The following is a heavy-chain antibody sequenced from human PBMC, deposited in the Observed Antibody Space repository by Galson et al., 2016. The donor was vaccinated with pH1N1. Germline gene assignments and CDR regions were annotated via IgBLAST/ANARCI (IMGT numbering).Heavy chain of an antibody. CDR3: ARSSTGYFDY. V-gene: IGHV4-61*08. D-gene: IGHD2-2*01. CDR1: GGSISGVYY. J-gene: IGHJ4*02. Sequence: SETLSLTCTVSGGSISGVYYWSWIRQHPGKGLEWIGYIYYSGSTTYNPSLRSRVTISVDTSKNQFCLKLSSVTAADTAVYHCARSSTGYFDYWGQGTLVTVSS. CDR2: IYYSGST.